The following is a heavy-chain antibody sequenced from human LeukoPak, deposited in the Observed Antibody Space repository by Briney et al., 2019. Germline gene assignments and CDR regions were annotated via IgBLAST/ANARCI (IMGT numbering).Heavy chain of an antibody. CDR2: IKTDGSTT. CDR1: GFTFSNYW. Sequence: GGSLRLSCVASGFTFSNYWMHWVRQVPGKGLVWVSRIKTDGSTTNYADSLKGRFTISRDNAKNTLYLQMSSLRVEDTAVYCCARGASSGYRIDYWGQGTLVTVSS. J-gene: IGHJ4*02. V-gene: IGHV3-74*01. CDR3: ARGASSGYRIDY. D-gene: IGHD5-18*01.